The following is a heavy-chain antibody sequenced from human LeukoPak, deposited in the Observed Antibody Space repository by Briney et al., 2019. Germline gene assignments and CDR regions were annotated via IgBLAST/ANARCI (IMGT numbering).Heavy chain of an antibody. D-gene: IGHD3-22*01. Sequence: PGRSLRLSCVASGFTFSSHAMHWVRQAPGKGLEWVAVISYDGSNKYYADSVKGRFTISRDNSKNTLYLQMNSLRAEDTAVYYCARALDYYDSSGYYGCWGQGTLVTVSS. CDR2: ISYDGSNK. CDR3: ARALDYYDSSGYYGC. J-gene: IGHJ4*02. CDR1: GFTFSSHA. V-gene: IGHV3-30-3*01.